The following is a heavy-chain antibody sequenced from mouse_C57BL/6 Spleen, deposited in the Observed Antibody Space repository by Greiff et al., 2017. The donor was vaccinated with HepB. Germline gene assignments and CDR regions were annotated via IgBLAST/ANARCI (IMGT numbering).Heavy chain of an antibody. CDR2: IYPRSGNT. D-gene: IGHD2-1*01. V-gene: IGHV1-81*01. CDR3: ARCDGNIYYYAMDY. J-gene: IGHJ4*01. CDR1: GYTFTSYG. Sequence: QVQLQQSGAELARPGASVKLSCKASGYTFTSYGISWVKQRTGQGLEWIGEIYPRSGNTYYNEKFKGKATLTADKSSSTAYMELRSLPSEDSAVYFCARCDGNIYYYAMDYWGQGTSVTVSS.